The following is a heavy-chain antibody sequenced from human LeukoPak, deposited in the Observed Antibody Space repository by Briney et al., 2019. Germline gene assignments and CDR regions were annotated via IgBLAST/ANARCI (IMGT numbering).Heavy chain of an antibody. J-gene: IGHJ4*02. CDR3: ARDPGFSVAR. V-gene: IGHV3-48*04. D-gene: IGHD3-3*01. CDR1: GFSFSSYG. Sequence: GGSLRLSCATSGFSFSSYGMTWVRQAPGKGLEWVSYIGGWSSPTDYADSVKGRFTISRDNARNSLYLQMNNLTVEDTAVYYCARDPGFSVARWGQGSLVFVSS. CDR2: IGGWSSPT.